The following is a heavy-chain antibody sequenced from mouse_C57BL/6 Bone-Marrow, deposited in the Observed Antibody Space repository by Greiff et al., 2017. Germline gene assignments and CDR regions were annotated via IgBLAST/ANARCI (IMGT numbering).Heavy chain of an antibody. J-gene: IGHJ3*01. CDR3: AREDYGYDGAWFAY. D-gene: IGHD2-2*01. Sequence: VQLQESGAELARPGASVKLSCKASGYTFTSYGISWVKQRTGQGLEWIGEIYPRSGNTYYNEKFKGKATLTADKSSSTAYMELRSLTSEDSAVYFCAREDYGYDGAWFAYWGQGTLVTVSA. CDR1: GYTFTSYG. V-gene: IGHV1-81*01. CDR2: IYPRSGNT.